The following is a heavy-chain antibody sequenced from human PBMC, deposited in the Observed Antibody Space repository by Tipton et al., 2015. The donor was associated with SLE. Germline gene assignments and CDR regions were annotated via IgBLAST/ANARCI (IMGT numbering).Heavy chain of an antibody. D-gene: IGHD6-19*01. CDR2: ITSSSSYT. V-gene: IGHV3-11*05. CDR3: ARAVLGKFNQWLPLHNRDKGRVFDY. CDR1: GFTFSDYY. J-gene: IGHJ4*02. Sequence: SLRLSCAASGFTFSDYYMSWIRQAPGKGLEWVSYITSSSSYTNYADSVKGRFTISRDDAKNSLYLQMNSLRAEDTAVYYCARAVLGKFNQWLPLHNRDKGRVFDYWGQGTLVTVSS.